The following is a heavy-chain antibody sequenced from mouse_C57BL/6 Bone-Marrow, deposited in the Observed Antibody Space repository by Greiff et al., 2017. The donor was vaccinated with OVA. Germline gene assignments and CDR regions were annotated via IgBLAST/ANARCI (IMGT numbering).Heavy chain of an antibody. V-gene: IGHV1-81*01. J-gene: IGHJ3*01. CDR1: GYTFTSYG. CDR3: ARGIGIYYGSSLAY. Sequence: VQLQQSGAELARPGASVKLSCKASGYTFTSYGISWVKQRTGQGLEWIGEIYPRSGNTYYNEKFKGKATLTADKSSSTAYMELRSLTSEDSAVYFCARGIGIYYGSSLAYWGQGTLVTVSA. D-gene: IGHD1-1*01. CDR2: IYPRSGNT.